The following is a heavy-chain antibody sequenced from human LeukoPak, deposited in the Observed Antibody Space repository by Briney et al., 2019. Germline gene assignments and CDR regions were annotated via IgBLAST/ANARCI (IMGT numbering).Heavy chain of an antibody. Sequence: SQTLSLTCAISGDSVSSNSAAWNRIRQSPSRGLEWLGRTYYRSKWYNDYAVSVKSRITINPDTSKNQFSLQLNSVTPEDTAVYYCARARLYYYDSSGYYDRFSYYHYMDVWGKGTTVTVSS. D-gene: IGHD3-22*01. CDR3: ARARLYYYDSSGYYDRFSYYHYMDV. CDR1: GDSVSSNSAA. V-gene: IGHV6-1*01. J-gene: IGHJ6*03. CDR2: TYYRSKWYN.